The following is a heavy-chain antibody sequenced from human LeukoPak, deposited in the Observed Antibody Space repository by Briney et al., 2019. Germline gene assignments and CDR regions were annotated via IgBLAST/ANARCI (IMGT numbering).Heavy chain of an antibody. J-gene: IGHJ3*02. CDR3: ARRRPEAFDI. CDR2: IYTSGST. V-gene: IGHV4-4*09. CDR1: GGSISSYY. Sequence: PSETLSLTCTVSGGSISSYYWNWIRQPPGKGLEWIGYIYTSGSTNYNPSLKSRVTISLDTSKDQFSLKLSSVTAADTAVYYCARRRPEAFDIWGQGTMVTLSS.